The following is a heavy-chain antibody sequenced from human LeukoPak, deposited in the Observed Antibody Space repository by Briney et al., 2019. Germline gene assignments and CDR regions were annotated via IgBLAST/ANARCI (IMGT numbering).Heavy chain of an antibody. Sequence: GGSLRLSCAASGFTFSTYSMNWVRQAPGKGLEWISHITNSGSTRYYADSVKGRFTVSRDNDQHSLYLQMNSLRADDTAVYYCARDWIWWGQGTLVTVSP. CDR2: ITNSGSTR. J-gene: IGHJ4*02. CDR1: GFTFSTYS. D-gene: IGHD2-2*03. CDR3: ARDWIW. V-gene: IGHV3-48*04.